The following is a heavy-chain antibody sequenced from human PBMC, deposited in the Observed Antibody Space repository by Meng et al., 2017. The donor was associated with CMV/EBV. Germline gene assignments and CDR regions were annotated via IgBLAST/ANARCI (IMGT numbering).Heavy chain of an antibody. D-gene: IGHD1-26*01. V-gene: IGHV1-69*05. Sequence: SVKVSCKISGGTFNTYAITWVRQAPGQGFELMGLTIPLLDSPTYAQKFRGRVSITTDESTSTVAMELTSLTSEDTAVYYCARDGPGGGNYFLYWGQVTLVTVSS. CDR2: TIPLLDSP. CDR1: GGTFNTYA. J-gene: IGHJ4*02. CDR3: ARDGPGGGNYFLY.